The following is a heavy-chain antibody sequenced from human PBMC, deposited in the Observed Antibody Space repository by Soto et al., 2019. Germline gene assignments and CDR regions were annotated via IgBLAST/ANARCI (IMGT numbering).Heavy chain of an antibody. J-gene: IGHJ6*02. CDR3: ARNGFWSGYTYYYYGMDV. Sequence: GGSLRLSCAASGFTFSSYEMNWVRQAPGKGLEWVSYISSSGSTIYYADSVKGRFTISRDNAKNSLYLQMNSLRAEDTAVYYCARNGFWSGYTYYYYGMDVWGQGTTVTVAS. CDR2: ISSSGSTI. V-gene: IGHV3-48*03. D-gene: IGHD3-3*01. CDR1: GFTFSSYE.